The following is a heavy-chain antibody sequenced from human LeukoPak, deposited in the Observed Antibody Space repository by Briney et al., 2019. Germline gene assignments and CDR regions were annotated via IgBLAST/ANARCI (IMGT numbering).Heavy chain of an antibody. V-gene: IGHV4-59*08. CDR3: ARLDSGDHGNIPH. J-gene: IGHJ1*01. D-gene: IGHD1-26*01. Sequence: SETLSLTCTVSGGSLSPYYWTWIRQPPGKVLEWIGYIYHTGTTRYNPSLNSRVTISVETSKNQFSLRLNSVTAADTAIYYCARLDSGDHGNIPHWGQGTLVTVSS. CDR1: GGSLSPYY. CDR2: IYHTGTT.